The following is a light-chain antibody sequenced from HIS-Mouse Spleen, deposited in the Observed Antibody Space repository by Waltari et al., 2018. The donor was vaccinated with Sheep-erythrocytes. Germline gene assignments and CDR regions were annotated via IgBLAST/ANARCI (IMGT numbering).Light chain of an antibody. CDR1: SSDVGGYNY. J-gene: IGLJ3*02. CDR2: DVS. V-gene: IGLV2-11*01. Sequence: QSALTQPRSVSGSPGQSVTIPGTGPSSDVGGYNYVSWYQQHPGKAPKLMIYDVSKRPSGVPDRFSGSKSGNTASLTISGLQAEDEADYYCCSYAGSYTFWVFGGGTKLTVL. CDR3: CSYAGSYTFWV.